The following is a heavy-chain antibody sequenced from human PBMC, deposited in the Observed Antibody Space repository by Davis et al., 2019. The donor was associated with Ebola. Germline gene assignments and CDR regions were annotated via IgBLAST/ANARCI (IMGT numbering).Heavy chain of an antibody. CDR3: ARGDSYYDPSGYYAGPEAPDH. D-gene: IGHD3-22*01. J-gene: IGHJ4*02. CDR2: IYHSGST. Sequence: SETLSLTCAVSGGSISSSNWWSCVRQPPGKGLEWIGEIYHSGSTNYNPSLKSRVTISVDKSKNQFSLKLSSVTAADTAVYYCARGDSYYDPSGYYAGPEAPDHWGQGTLVSVSS. V-gene: IGHV4-4*02. CDR1: GGSISSSNW.